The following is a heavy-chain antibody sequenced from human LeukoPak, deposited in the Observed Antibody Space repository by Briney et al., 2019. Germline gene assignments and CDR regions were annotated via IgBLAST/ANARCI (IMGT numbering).Heavy chain of an antibody. CDR2: IYYSGST. CDR3: ARTIAAAGTVFDY. D-gene: IGHD6-13*01. V-gene: IGHV4-59*01. CDR1: GGSISSYY. J-gene: IGHJ4*02. Sequence: SETLSLTCTVSGGSISSYYWSWIRQPPGKGLEWIGYIYYSGSTSYNPSLKSRVTISVDTSKNQFSLKLSSVTAADTAVYYCARTIAAAGTVFDYWGQGTLVTVSS.